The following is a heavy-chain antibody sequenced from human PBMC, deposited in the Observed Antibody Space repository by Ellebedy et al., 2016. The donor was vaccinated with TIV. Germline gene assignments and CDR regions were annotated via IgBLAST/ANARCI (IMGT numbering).Heavy chain of an antibody. CDR2: KNPNSGNT. D-gene: IGHD3-16*02. J-gene: IGHJ6*02. CDR3: ARAPLSGVLYGMDV. V-gene: IGHV1-8*02. CDR1: GYTSTDYY. Sequence: AASVTVSCKASGYTSTDYYIHWLRQATGQGLEWMGWKNPNSGNTAYAQTFQGRVTMTWEASLSTAYMELSSLSSEDTALYYCARAPLSGVLYGMDVWGQGTTVTVSS.